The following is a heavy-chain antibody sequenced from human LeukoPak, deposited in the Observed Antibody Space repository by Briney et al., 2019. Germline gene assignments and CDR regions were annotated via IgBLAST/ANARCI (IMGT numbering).Heavy chain of an antibody. J-gene: IGHJ4*02. Sequence: PGRSLRLSCAASGXTFSSYGMHWVRQAPGKGLEWVEVIWYDGSKTYYADSVKGPFTISRDNSKNTLYLQMNSLRAEDTAVYYCARVPYGDYFDYWGQGTLVTVSS. CDR3: ARVPYGDYFDY. V-gene: IGHV3-33*01. CDR1: GXTFSSYG. CDR2: IWYDGSKT. D-gene: IGHD4-17*01.